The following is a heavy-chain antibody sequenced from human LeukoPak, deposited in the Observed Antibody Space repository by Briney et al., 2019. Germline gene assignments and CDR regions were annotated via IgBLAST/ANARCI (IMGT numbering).Heavy chain of an antibody. D-gene: IGHD3-22*01. V-gene: IGHV3-15*01. Sequence: MAGGSLRLSCAASGFTVSSNYMSWVRQAPGKGLEWVGRIKSKTDGGTTDYAAPVKGRFTISRDDSKNTLYLQMNSLKTEDTAVYYCTTDRLHYYDSSGNYPFDYWGQGTLVTVSS. CDR1: GFTVSSNY. CDR3: TTDRLHYYDSSGNYPFDY. CDR2: IKSKTDGGTT. J-gene: IGHJ4*02.